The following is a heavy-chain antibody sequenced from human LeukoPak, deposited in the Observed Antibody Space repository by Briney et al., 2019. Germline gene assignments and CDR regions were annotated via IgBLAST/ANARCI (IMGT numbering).Heavy chain of an antibody. J-gene: IGHJ4*02. CDR2: IFYSGNT. V-gene: IGHV4-39*01. Sequence: PSETLSLTCSVSGGSISTSNYFWGWIRQPPGKGLEWIGSIFYSGNTYYNPSLKSRVTVFVDTSKNQFSLKLSSVTAADTAVYYCVSSLGHLVPAPYYFDYWGQGTLVTVSS. CDR1: GGSISTSNYF. CDR3: VSSLGHLVPAPYYFDY. D-gene: IGHD6-6*01.